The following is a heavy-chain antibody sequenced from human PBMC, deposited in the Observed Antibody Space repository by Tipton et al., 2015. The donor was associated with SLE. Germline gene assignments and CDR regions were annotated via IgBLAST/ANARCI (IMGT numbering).Heavy chain of an antibody. Sequence: SLRLSCAASGFTSSNYAMHWVRQAPGKGLEWVAVISYDGSYRYYSDSVKGRFTISRDNSKNTLYLQMNSLRAEDTAVYYCAKAHITLRPYYFDHWGQGTLVTVSS. V-gene: IGHV3-30*04. D-gene: IGHD4-17*01. CDR3: AKAHITLRPYYFDH. J-gene: IGHJ4*02. CDR1: GFTSSNYA. CDR2: ISYDGSYR.